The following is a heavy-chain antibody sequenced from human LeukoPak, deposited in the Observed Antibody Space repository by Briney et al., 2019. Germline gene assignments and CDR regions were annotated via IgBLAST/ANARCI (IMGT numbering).Heavy chain of an antibody. CDR2: IYWDDDK. CDR1: GFSLSTSGVG. V-gene: IGHV2-5*02. CDR3: AHRTTYYYDSSGYYAYYFDY. D-gene: IGHD3-22*01. Sequence: ESGPTLVNPTQTLTLTCTFSGFSLSTSGVGVGWIRQPPGKALEWLALIYWDDDKRHSPSLKSRLTITKDTSKNQVVLTMTNMDPVDTATYYCAHRTTYYYDSSGYYAYYFDYWGQGTLVTVSS. J-gene: IGHJ4*02.